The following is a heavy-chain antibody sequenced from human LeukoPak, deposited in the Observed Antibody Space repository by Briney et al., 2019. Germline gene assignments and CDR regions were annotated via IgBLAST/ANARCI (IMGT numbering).Heavy chain of an antibody. Sequence: SETLSLTCTVSGGSISSYYWSWIRQPPGKGLEWIGYIYYSGSTNYNPSLKSRVTISVDTSKNQFSLKLSSVTAADTAVYYCASGGRLVVTTFDYWGQGTLVTVSS. D-gene: IGHD3-22*01. V-gene: IGHV4-59*01. CDR3: ASGGRLVVTTFDY. CDR2: IYYSGST. J-gene: IGHJ4*02. CDR1: GGSISSYY.